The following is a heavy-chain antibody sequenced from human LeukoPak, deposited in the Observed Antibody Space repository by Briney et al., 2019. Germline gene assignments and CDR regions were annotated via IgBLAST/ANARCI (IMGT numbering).Heavy chain of an antibody. V-gene: IGHV4-59*01. CDR2: IYYSGST. Sequence: SETLSLTCTVSGGSISSYYWSWIRQPPGKGLEWIGYIYYSGSTNYNPSLKSRVTISVDTSKNQFSLKLSSVIAADTAVYYCASGYDYGRFDYWGQGTLVTVSS. CDR3: ASGYDYGRFDY. D-gene: IGHD5-12*01. CDR1: GGSISSYY. J-gene: IGHJ4*02.